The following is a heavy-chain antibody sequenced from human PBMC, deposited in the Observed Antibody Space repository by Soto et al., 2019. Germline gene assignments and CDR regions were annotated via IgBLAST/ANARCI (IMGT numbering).Heavy chain of an antibody. CDR1: GESFSGYY. Sequence: SETLSLTCAVYGESFSGYYWSWIRQPPGKGLEWIGEINHSGSTNYNPSLKSRVTISVDTSKNQFSLKLSSVTAADTAVYYCASKVGDSSGWYSVYYYYMDVWGKGTTVTVSS. J-gene: IGHJ6*03. V-gene: IGHV4-34*01. D-gene: IGHD6-19*01. CDR3: ASKVGDSSGWYSVYYYYMDV. CDR2: INHSGST.